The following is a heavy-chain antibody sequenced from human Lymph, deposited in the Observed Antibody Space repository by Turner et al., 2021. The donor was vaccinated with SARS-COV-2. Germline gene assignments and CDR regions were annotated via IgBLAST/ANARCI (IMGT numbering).Heavy chain of an antibody. J-gene: IGHJ6*02. D-gene: IGHD2-15*01. CDR3: AREGDALAGGMDV. Sequence: QVQLVESGRGVVQPGPSLRLSCPASGFTFSRHGMHWVRQAPGMGLEWVAVIWYDGSNKYYADSVKGRFTISRDNSENTVYLQMNSLRAEDTAVYYCAREGDALAGGMDVWGQGTTVTVSS. V-gene: IGHV3-33*01. CDR2: IWYDGSNK. CDR1: GFTFSRHG.